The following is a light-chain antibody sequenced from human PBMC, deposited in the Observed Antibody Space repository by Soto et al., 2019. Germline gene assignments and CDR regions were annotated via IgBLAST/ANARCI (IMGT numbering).Light chain of an antibody. Sequence: QSALTQPASVSGSPGQSITISCTGKSSDVGGYNFVSWLQQHPGKAPKLMIYEVNERPSGVSNRFSGSKSGNTASLTISGLQAEDEADYYCSSYTSSNTHVFGTGTKVNRP. CDR3: SSYTSSNTHV. CDR1: SSDVGGYNF. J-gene: IGLJ1*01. CDR2: EVN. V-gene: IGLV2-14*01.